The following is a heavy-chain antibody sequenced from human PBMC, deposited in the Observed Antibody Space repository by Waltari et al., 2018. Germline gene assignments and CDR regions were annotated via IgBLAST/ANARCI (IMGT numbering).Heavy chain of an antibody. J-gene: IGHJ4*02. CDR2: INPDGSQK. CDR1: GFTFNTYG. Sequence: EVQLVESGGGLVQPGGSLRLSCAASGFTFNTYGMKWIRQAPGKGLERVANINPDGSQKFYVDSVKGRFTVSRDNAQDSLYLQMNILRAEDTAVYYCTTLARGESGDYWGQGTLVTVSS. CDR3: TTLARGESGDY. V-gene: IGHV3-7*01. D-gene: IGHD3-10*01.